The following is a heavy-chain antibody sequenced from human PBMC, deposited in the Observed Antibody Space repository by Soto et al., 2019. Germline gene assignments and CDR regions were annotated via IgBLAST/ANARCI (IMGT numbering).Heavy chain of an antibody. CDR3: ARDVTWILRLGDGMGV. CDR2: VFYNGRT. Sequence: QVQLQESGPGLVKPSETLSLTCTVSGGSVRNNSYYWTWIRQSPGKGLEWIGYVFYNGRTNSNPSLKSRVTISLDTPKCQFSLMLRSVTAADTAIYYCARDVTWILRLGDGMGVWGQGTTVTVSS. J-gene: IGHJ6*02. D-gene: IGHD5-18*01. CDR1: GGSVRNNSYY. V-gene: IGHV4-61*01.